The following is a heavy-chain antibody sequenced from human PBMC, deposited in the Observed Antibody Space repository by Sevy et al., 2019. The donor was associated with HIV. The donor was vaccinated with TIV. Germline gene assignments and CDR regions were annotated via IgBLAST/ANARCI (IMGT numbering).Heavy chain of an antibody. Sequence: SETLSLTCTVSGGSISSYYGSWIRQPPGKGLEWIGYIFYSGNTYYNPSLKRRVTISVDTSKNQFSLKLTSVTAADTAVYYCATISQQLLGFFDYWGQGTLVTVSS. D-gene: IGHD6-13*01. V-gene: IGHV4-59*01. CDR1: GGSISSYY. CDR2: IFYSGNT. J-gene: IGHJ4*02. CDR3: ATISQQLLGFFDY.